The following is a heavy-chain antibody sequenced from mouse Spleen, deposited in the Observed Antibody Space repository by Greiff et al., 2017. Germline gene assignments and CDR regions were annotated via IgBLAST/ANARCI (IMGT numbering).Heavy chain of an antibody. CDR1: GFTFSDYG. CDR3: ARGATMVAEDYFDY. CDR2: ISSGSSTI. D-gene: IGHD1-1*02. V-gene: IGHV5-17*01. Sequence: EVKLVESGGGLVKPGGSLKLSCAASGFTFSDYGMHWVRQAPGKGLEWVAYISSGSSTIYYADTVKGRFTISRDNAKNTLFLQMTSLRSEDTAMYYCARGATMVAEDYFDYWGQGTTLTVSS. J-gene: IGHJ2*01.